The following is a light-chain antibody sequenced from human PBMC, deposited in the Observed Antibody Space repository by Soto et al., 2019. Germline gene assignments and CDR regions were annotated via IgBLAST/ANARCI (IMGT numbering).Light chain of an antibody. CDR3: SSYAGSNNVV. V-gene: IGLV2-8*01. CDR2: EVS. CDR1: SSDVGGYNY. J-gene: IGLJ2*01. Sequence: QSALTQPPSASGSPGQSVTISCTGTSSDVGGYNYVSCYQQHPGKAPKLMIYEVSKRPSGVTDRFSGSNSGNTASLTVSGLQADDEADYYCSSYAGSNNVVFGGGTKLTVL.